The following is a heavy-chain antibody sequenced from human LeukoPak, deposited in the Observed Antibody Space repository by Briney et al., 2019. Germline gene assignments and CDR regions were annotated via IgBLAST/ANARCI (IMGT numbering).Heavy chain of an antibody. CDR1: GFTFNSYG. CDR3: ARDLSADPNYYYGLDV. V-gene: IGHV3-33*01. CDR2: IWYDGSNK. J-gene: IGHJ6*02. Sequence: GGSLRLSCAASGFTFNSYGMHWVRQAPGKGLEWVAVIWYDGSNKYYADSVKGRLTISRDNSKNTLYLQVNSLRAEDTAVYYCARDLSADPNYYYGLDVWGQGTTVTVS.